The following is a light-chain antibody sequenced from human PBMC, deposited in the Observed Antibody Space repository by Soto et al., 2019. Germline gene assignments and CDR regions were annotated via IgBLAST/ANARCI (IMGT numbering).Light chain of an antibody. J-gene: IGLJ1*01. V-gene: IGLV1-44*01. Sequence: QSALTQPPSASGTPGQKVTISCSGSSSNIGSNAVNWYQQVPGTAPKLLIYSDDQRPSGVPDRFSGSKSGTSASLAISRLQSEDEADYICAAWNDNLNGPSYVFGTGTKVTVL. CDR1: SSNIGSNA. CDR3: AAWNDNLNGPSYV. CDR2: SDD.